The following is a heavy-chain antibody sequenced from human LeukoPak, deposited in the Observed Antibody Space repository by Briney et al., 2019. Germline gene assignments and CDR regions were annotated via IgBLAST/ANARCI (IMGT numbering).Heavy chain of an antibody. V-gene: IGHV3-9*01. CDR1: GFTFGDFG. Sequence: GRSLRLSCAASGFTFGDFGMHWVRQGPGKGLEWVAGISWNSGSIGYADSVKGRFTVSRDNAKNSLYLQMNSLRAEDTALYFCAKDMEAIRPGYYFMDVWGKGTTVTVSS. J-gene: IGHJ6*03. CDR3: AKDMEAIRPGYYFMDV. CDR2: ISWNSGSI. D-gene: IGHD1-1*01.